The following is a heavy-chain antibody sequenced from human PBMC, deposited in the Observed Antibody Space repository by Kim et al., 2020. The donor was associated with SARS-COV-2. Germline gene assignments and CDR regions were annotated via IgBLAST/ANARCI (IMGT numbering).Heavy chain of an antibody. J-gene: IGHJ6*02. CDR2: INHSGST. CDR3: ARGPSGHPIVVVPAAIGGMAV. D-gene: IGHD2-2*01. Sequence: SETLSLTCAVYGGSFSGYYWSWIRQPPGKGLEWIGEINHSGSTNYNPSLKSRVTISVDMSKNQFSLKLSSVTAADTAVYYCARGPSGHPIVVVPAAIGGMAVWGQGTTVTVSS. V-gene: IGHV4-34*01. CDR1: GGSFSGYY.